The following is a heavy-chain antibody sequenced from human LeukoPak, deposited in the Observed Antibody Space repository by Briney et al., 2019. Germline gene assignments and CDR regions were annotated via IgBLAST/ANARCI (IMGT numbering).Heavy chain of an antibody. CDR3: ARDLWTQYDFWSGYHDY. Sequence: GGSLRLSCAASGFTFSSYSMNWARQAPGKGLEWVSSISSSSSYIYYADSVKGRFTISRDNAKNSLYLQMNSLRAEDTAVYYCARDLWTQYDFWSGYHDYWGQGTLVTVSS. CDR1: GFTFSSYS. D-gene: IGHD3-3*01. CDR2: ISSSSSYI. J-gene: IGHJ4*02. V-gene: IGHV3-21*01.